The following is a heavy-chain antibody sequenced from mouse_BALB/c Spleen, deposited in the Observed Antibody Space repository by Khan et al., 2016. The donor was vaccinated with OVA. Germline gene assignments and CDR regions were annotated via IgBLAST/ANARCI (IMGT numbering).Heavy chain of an antibody. CDR1: GYTFTEYT. V-gene: IGHV1-18*01. CDR2: INPNNGYT. D-gene: IGHD1-1*01. J-gene: IGHJ3*01. Sequence: VRLQQSGPELVKPGASVKISCKTSGYTFTEYTMHWVKQSHGKSLEWIGGINPNNGYTTYNQKFKGKATLTVDKSSSTAYMELRSLTSEDSAVYYWARGNYYGSSSWFAYWGQGTLVTVSA. CDR3: ARGNYYGSSSWFAY.